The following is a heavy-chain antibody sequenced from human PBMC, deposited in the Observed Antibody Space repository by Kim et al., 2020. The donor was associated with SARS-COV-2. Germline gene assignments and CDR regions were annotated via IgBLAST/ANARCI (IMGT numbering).Heavy chain of an antibody. Sequence: GGSLRLSCAASGFSFSDYYMNWIRQAPGKGLEWVAYISSDGGSINYADSVNGRFTISRDNAKKPLSLQMNSLTPEDTAVYYCVREPASWCQGIRVTGSS. CDR2: ISSDGGSI. CDR3: VREPAS. J-gene: IGHJ5*02. CDR1: GFSFSDYY. V-gene: IGHV3-11*01.